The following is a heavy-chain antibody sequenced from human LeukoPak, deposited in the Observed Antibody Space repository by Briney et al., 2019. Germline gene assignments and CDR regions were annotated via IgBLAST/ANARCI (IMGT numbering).Heavy chain of an antibody. CDR2: INPNSGGT. J-gene: IGHJ6*02. CDR3: ARVGGPDYYYYGMDV. Sequence: ASVKVSCKASGYTFTDYYMHWVRQAPGQGLEWMGWINPNSGGTNYAQKFQGRVTMTRDTSISTAYMELSRLRSDDTAVYYCARVGGPDYYYYGMDVWGQGTTVTVSS. CDR1: GYTFTDYY. D-gene: IGHD6-25*01. V-gene: IGHV1-2*02.